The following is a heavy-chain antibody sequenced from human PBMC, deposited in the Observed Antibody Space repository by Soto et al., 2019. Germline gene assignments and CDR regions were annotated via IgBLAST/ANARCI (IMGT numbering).Heavy chain of an antibody. CDR2: ISGGAGTT. CDR1: GFTFSNSG. D-gene: IGHD1-1*01. CDR3: ASLGWNLPPFGS. Sequence: EVQLLESGGGLVQPGGSLRLSCAASGFTFSNSGMSWVRQAPGKGLEWVSGISGGAGTTYYAESVKGRFTISRDNSKKTLYLQMTILRAEDTAVYYCASLGWNLPPFGSWGQGTLVTVSS. V-gene: IGHV3-23*01. J-gene: IGHJ5*02.